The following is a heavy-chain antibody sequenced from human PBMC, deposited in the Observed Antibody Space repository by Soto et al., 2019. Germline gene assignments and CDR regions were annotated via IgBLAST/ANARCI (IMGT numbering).Heavy chain of an antibody. J-gene: IGHJ3*02. Sequence: VGSLRLSCAASGFTFSNAWMSWVRQAPGKGLEWVGRIKSKTDGGTTDYAAPVKGRFTISRDDSKNTLYLQMNSLKTEDTAVYYCTTDTIVVNAFDIWGQGTMVTVSS. D-gene: IGHD3-22*01. CDR1: GFTFSNAW. V-gene: IGHV3-15*01. CDR2: IKSKTDGGTT. CDR3: TTDTIVVNAFDI.